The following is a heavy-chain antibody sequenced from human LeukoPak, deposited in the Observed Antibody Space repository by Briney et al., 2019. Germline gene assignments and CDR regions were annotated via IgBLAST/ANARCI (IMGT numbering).Heavy chain of an antibody. CDR3: AREKGVGAQSLDY. V-gene: IGHV3-30*02. CDR1: GFTFSSYG. D-gene: IGHD1-26*01. J-gene: IGHJ4*02. Sequence: GGSLRLSCAASGFTFSSYGMHWVRQAPGKGLEWVAFIRYDGSGKYYADSVKGRFTISRDNSKSTLYLQMNSLRAEDTAVYYCAREKGVGAQSLDYWGQGTLVTVSS. CDR2: IRYDGSGK.